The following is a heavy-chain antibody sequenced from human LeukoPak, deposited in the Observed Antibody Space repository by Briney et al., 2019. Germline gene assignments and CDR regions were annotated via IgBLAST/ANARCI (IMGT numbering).Heavy chain of an antibody. CDR3: ARTVVPAARFDY. CDR1: GGSISSGGYY. J-gene: IGHJ4*02. CDR2: IYYSGST. D-gene: IGHD2-2*01. Sequence: SQTLSLTCTVSGGSISSGGYYWSWIRQHPGKGLEWIGYIYYSGSTYYNPSLKSRVTISVDTSKNQFSLKLSSVTAADTAVYYCARTVVPAARFDYWGQGTLVTVSS. V-gene: IGHV4-31*03.